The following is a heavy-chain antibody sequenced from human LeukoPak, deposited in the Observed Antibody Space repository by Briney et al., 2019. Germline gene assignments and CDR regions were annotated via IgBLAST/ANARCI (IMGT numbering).Heavy chain of an antibody. D-gene: IGHD4-17*01. J-gene: IGHJ4*02. CDR1: GFSFSSYG. Sequence: GGSLRLSCAASGFSFSSYGMHWVRQAPGKGLEWVAVISYDGSNKYYADSVKGRFTISRDNSKNTLYLQMNSLRAEDTAVYYCAKDASYGDYTNFDYWGQGTLVTVSS. V-gene: IGHV3-30*18. CDR2: ISYDGSNK. CDR3: AKDASYGDYTNFDY.